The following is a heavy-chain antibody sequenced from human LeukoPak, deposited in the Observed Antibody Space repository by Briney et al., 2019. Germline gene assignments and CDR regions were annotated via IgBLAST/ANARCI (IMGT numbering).Heavy chain of an antibody. CDR2: ISSSGGYT. CDR1: GFTFSTYA. Sequence: GGSLRLSCAASGFTFSTYAMSWVRQAPGKGLEWVSYISSSGGYTTYADSVKGRFTISRDNAKNSLYLQMNSLRAEDTAVYYCARSRASGSLNQYYFDYWGQGTLVTVSS. J-gene: IGHJ4*02. CDR3: ARSRASGSLNQYYFDY. V-gene: IGHV3-11*06. D-gene: IGHD1-26*01.